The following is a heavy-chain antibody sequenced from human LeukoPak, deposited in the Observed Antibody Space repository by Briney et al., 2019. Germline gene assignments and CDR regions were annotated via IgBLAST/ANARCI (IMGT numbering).Heavy chain of an antibody. CDR1: GFTFSDHA. CDR2: IRNKANSYTT. Sequence: GGSLRLSCAASGFTFSDHAMDWVRQAPGKGLEWVGRIRNKANSYTTEYAASVQGRFTVSKDDSKNSLYLQMNSMKTEDTAVYYCTRLVGANDWGQGTLVTVSS. V-gene: IGHV3-72*01. D-gene: IGHD1-26*01. CDR3: TRLVGAND. J-gene: IGHJ4*02.